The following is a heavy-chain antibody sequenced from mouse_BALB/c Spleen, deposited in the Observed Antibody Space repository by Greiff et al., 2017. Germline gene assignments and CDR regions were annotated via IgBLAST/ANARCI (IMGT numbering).Heavy chain of an antibody. CDR3: ARGPYDYDGGPGFAY. D-gene: IGHD2-4*01. V-gene: IGHV1-18*01. J-gene: IGHJ3*01. CDR2: INPNNGGT. CDR1: GYTFTEYT. Sequence: EVKLQQSGPELVKPGASVKISCKTSGYTFTEYTMHWVKQSHGKSLEWIGGINPNNGGTSYNQKFKGKATLTVDKSSSTAYMELRSLTSEDSAVYYCARGPYDYDGGPGFAYWGQGTLVTVSA.